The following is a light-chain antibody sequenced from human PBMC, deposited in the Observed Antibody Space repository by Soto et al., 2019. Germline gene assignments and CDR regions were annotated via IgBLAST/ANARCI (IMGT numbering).Light chain of an antibody. Sequence: EIVMTQSPATLSVSPGERVTLSCRASQSVGSNLVWYQQKPGQAPRLLIYGASTRATDIPARFSGSGSGTEFTLSISSLQSEDFAVYYCQQYNNWPPGVTFGQGTPLEIK. CDR2: GAS. CDR1: QSVGSN. CDR3: QQYNNWPPGVT. J-gene: IGKJ5*01. V-gene: IGKV3-15*01.